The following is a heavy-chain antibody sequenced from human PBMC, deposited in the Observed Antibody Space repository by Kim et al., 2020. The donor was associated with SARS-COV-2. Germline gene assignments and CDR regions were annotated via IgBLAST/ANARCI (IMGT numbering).Heavy chain of an antibody. V-gene: IGHV4-30-2*01. CDR3: ARDSYIKVRGIGQADA. CDR2: IYYSGAT. CDR1: GGSISTGDYS. D-gene: IGHD3-10*01. J-gene: IGHJ3*01. Sequence: SETLSLTCAVSGGSISTGDYSWNWIRQPPGKGLEWIAKIYYSGATSYNPSLKSRVTISIDGSNNQFSLNLKSVTAADTALYYCARDSYIKVRGIGQADA.